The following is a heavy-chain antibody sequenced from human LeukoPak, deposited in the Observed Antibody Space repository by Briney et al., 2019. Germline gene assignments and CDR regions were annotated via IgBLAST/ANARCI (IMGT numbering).Heavy chain of an antibody. Sequence: ASVKVSCKATGYTFTSYAMNWVRQAPGQGLEWMGWINTNTGNPTYAQGFTGRFVFSLDTSVSTAYLQISSLKAEDTAVYYCASAAGAYDIGLAAFDIWGQGTMVTVSS. CDR2: INTNTGNP. CDR1: GYTFTSYA. J-gene: IGHJ3*02. CDR3: ASAAGAYDIGLAAFDI. D-gene: IGHD3-9*01. V-gene: IGHV7-4-1*02.